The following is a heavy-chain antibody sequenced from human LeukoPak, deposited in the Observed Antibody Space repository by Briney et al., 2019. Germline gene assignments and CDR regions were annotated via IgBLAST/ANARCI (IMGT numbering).Heavy chain of an antibody. CDR1: GGTFSSYA. J-gene: IGHJ4*02. CDR3: AREWELPMLYYFDY. Sequence: ASVKVSCKASGGTFSSYAISWVRQAPGQGLEWMGRIIPILGIADYAQKFQGRVTITADKSTSTAYMELSSLRSEDTAVYYCAREWELPMLYYFDYWGQGTLVTASS. CDR2: IIPILGIA. V-gene: IGHV1-69*04. D-gene: IGHD1-26*01.